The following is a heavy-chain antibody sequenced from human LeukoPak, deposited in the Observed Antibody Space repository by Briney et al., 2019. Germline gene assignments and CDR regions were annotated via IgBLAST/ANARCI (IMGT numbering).Heavy chain of an antibody. D-gene: IGHD4-17*01. J-gene: IGHJ2*01. CDR1: GGSISSYY. Sequence: PSETLSLTCTVSGGSISSYYWSWIRQPPGKGLEWIGYIYYSGSTNYNPSLKSRVTISVDTSKNQFSLKLSSVTAADTAVYYCARERSWGAYLALTVTTFDWYFDLWGRGTLVTVSS. CDR2: IYYSGST. CDR3: ARERSWGAYLALTVTTFDWYFDL. V-gene: IGHV4-59*01.